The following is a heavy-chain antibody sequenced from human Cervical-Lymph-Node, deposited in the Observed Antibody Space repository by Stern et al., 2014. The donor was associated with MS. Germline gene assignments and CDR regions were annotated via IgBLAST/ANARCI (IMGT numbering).Heavy chain of an antibody. V-gene: IGHV3-11*01. CDR3: ARDAYNWNDVHYYGMDV. CDR1: GFTFSDYY. Sequence: QVQLGQSGGGLVKPGGSLRLSCAASGFTFSDYYMSWIRQAPGKGLEWVSYISSSGSTIYYADSVKGRFTISRDNAKNSLYLQMNSLRAEDTAVYYCARDAYNWNDVHYYGMDVWGQGTTVTVSS. J-gene: IGHJ6*02. CDR2: ISSSGSTI. D-gene: IGHD1-20*01.